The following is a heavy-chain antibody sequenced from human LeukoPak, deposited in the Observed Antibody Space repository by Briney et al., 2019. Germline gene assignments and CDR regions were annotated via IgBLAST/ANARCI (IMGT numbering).Heavy chain of an antibody. CDR1: GGSISSHY. D-gene: IGHD3-10*01. CDR3: ARGFISAFDM. J-gene: IGHJ3*02. V-gene: IGHV4-59*11. Sequence: SETLSLTCTVSGGSISSHYRSWIRQPPGKGLEWIGYMYHGGRTYYNSSLESRVTMSIDTSKSQVSLKLTSVTAADTAVYYCARGFISAFDMWGQGTMVTVSS. CDR2: MYHGGRT.